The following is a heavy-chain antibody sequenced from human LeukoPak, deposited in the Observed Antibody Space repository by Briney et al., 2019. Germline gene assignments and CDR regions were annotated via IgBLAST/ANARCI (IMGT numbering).Heavy chain of an antibody. CDR2: INWNGGSR. V-gene: IGHV3-20*04. CDR1: GFTFADYG. CDR3: ARQERGGWNYFDF. J-gene: IGHJ4*02. Sequence: GGSLRLSCAASGFTFADYGMTWVRQAPGKGLEWVSGINWNGGSRGYADSVKGRFTISRDNGKNSLYLEMNDLRGEDTAFYFCARQERGGWNYFDFWGQGILVTVSS. D-gene: IGHD6-19*01.